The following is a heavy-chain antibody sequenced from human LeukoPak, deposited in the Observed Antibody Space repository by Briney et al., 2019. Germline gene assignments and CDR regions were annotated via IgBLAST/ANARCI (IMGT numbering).Heavy chain of an antibody. V-gene: IGHV1-18*01. Sequence: ASVKVSCKASGYTFGSYSINWVRQAPGQGLAWLGWVNTYSGDTKYSQKSQGRVTLTTDSSTGTAYMELTRLGSDDTAIYFCARGRAAADDFDLWGQGTPVTVS. CDR3: ARGRAAADDFDL. CDR2: VNTYSGDT. CDR1: GYTFGSYS. D-gene: IGHD6-13*01. J-gene: IGHJ4*02.